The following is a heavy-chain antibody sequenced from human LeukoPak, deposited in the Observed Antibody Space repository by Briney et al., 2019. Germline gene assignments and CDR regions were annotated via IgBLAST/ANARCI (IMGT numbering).Heavy chain of an antibody. CDR3: ARHQRGNSDAFNI. V-gene: IGHV4-4*02. D-gene: IGHD4-23*01. CDR1: GGSISSSNW. Sequence: SGTLSLTCAASGGSISSSNWWSWVRQPPGKGLEWIGYIYYGGRTNYNPSVKSRVTISVDTSKNQLSLRLSSVTAADTAVYYCARHQRGNSDAFNIWGQGTMVTVSS. CDR2: IYYGGRT. J-gene: IGHJ3*02.